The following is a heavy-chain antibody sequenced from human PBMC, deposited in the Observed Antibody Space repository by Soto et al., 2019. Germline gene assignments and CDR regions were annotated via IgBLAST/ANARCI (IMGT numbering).Heavy chain of an antibody. CDR1: GDSVSSNGNY. Sequence: SETLSLTCTVSGDSVSSNGNYWSWIRQPPGKGLEWIGYVSHSGSISYNPSLKSRVTISVDASQNHFSLKLSSVTAADPAVYSCACVFHLYGYDLEWLAPWGQGTLVTVSS. CDR3: ACVFHLYGYDLEWLAP. CDR2: VSHSGSI. V-gene: IGHV4-61*03. J-gene: IGHJ5*01. D-gene: IGHD5-12*01.